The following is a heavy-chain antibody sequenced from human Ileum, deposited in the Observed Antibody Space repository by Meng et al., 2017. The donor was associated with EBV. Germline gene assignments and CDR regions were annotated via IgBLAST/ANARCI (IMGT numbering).Heavy chain of an antibody. D-gene: IGHD6-13*01. J-gene: IGHJ4*02. CDR2: IDYTGLT. CDR1: GGSIRKYY. CDR3: ARDEYNISWYKY. V-gene: IGHV4-39*02. Sequence: LQLSESGRGLFRPSETLSRPWSVSGGSIRKYYWAWIRQPPGEGPEWIGTIDYTGLTYYSPSLKSRVTISVDSSETQFFLKLTSVTAADTAVYYCARDEYNISWYKYWGQGTLVTVSS.